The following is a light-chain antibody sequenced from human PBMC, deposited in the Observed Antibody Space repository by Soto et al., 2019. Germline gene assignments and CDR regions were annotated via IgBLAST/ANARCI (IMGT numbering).Light chain of an antibody. CDR2: KIA. Sequence: DIVMTQTPLSSPVTLGQPASISCRSSQSLVHSDGNTYLSWFYLRPGQPPRLLIYKIANRFSGVPDRFRGSGAATDFTPKISRVEAEEVRVHYCMQPTQSPWTFGQGTNGDIK. CDR1: QSLVHSDGNTY. V-gene: IGKV2-24*01. CDR3: MQPTQSPWT. J-gene: IGKJ1*01.